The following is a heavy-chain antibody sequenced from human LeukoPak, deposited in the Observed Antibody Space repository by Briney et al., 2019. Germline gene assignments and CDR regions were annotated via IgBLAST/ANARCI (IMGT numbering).Heavy chain of an antibody. CDR1: GFTFSNFA. CDR2: IVGSSST. D-gene: IGHD3-10*01. CDR3: ATDNSYGSGSYYT. J-gene: IGHJ4*02. V-gene: IGHV3-21*01. Sequence: GGSLRLSCAASGFTFSNFAMTWVRQAPGKGLEWVSSIVGSSSTYYADSLKGRFTISRDNAKNSLYLQMNSLRAEDTAVYYCATDNSYGSGSYYTWGQGTLVAVSS.